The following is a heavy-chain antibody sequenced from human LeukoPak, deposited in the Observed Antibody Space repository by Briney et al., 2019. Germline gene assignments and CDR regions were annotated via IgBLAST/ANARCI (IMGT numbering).Heavy chain of an antibody. CDR1: GGSISSSSYY. J-gene: IGHJ5*02. Sequence: PSETLSLTCTVSGGSISSSSYYWGWIRQPPGKGLEWIGTIYYSGSTYYNPSLKSRVTMSVDTSKNQFSLKLSSVTAADTAVYYCARGGKSSSWKRQNWFDPWGQGTLVTVSS. CDR3: ARGGKSSSWKRQNWFDP. V-gene: IGHV4-39*07. D-gene: IGHD6-13*01. CDR2: IYYSGST.